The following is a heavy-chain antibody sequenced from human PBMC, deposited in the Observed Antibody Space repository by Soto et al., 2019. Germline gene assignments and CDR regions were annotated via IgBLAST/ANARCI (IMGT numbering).Heavy chain of an antibody. CDR1: GFIFSDYY. V-gene: IGHV3-11*06. CDR2: ISTRSTYT. Sequence: PGGSLRLSCAACGFIFSDYYMSWVRQTPGKXLEWVSYISTRSTYTNYADSVKGRFTISRDNTKNSLYLQMDSLRVEDTAVYYCARDLAWKRGKVGRYYYGMDVWGQGTTVTVSS. CDR3: ARDLAWKRGKVGRYYYGMDV. D-gene: IGHD1-1*01. J-gene: IGHJ6*02.